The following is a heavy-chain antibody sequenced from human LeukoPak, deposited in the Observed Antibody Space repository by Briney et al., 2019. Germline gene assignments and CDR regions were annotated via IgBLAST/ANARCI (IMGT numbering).Heavy chain of an antibody. D-gene: IGHD6-19*01. CDR3: ARLTQWLGSYYMDV. CDR1: GGSISSYY. Sequence: PSETLSLTCTVSGGSISSYYWSWVRQPPGKGLEWIGFVYYTGSTNYNPSLKSRVTILVDTSKNQFSLKLSSVTAADTAVYYCARLTQWLGSYYMDVWGKGTTVTISS. CDR2: VYYTGST. V-gene: IGHV4-59*12. J-gene: IGHJ6*03.